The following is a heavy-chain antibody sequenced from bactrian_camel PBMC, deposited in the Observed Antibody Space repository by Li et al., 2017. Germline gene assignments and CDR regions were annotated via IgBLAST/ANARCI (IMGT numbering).Heavy chain of an antibody. CDR3: ALPKFELFCGGRWDTWDHGAPFGY. V-gene: IGHV3S26*01. CDR2: IDRVGTT. J-gene: IGHJ6*01. Sequence: HVQLVESGGGSVQAGGSLRLSCAASGYTYSNGCMAWFRQAEKARERVAAIDRVGTTRYADSVKGRFTISKDSAKNTLYLQMDSLKPEDTAMYYCALPKFELFCGGRWDTWDHGAPFGYWGQGTQVTVS. D-gene: IGHD2*01. CDR1: GYTYSNGC.